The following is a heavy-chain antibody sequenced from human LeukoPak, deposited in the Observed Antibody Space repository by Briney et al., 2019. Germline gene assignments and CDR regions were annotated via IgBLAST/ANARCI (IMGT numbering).Heavy chain of an antibody. J-gene: IGHJ3*02. V-gene: IGHV1-46*01. Sequence: ASVKVSCKASGYTFTSFYLHWVRQAPGQGLEWMGLTNPSGGSTSYAQQFQGRVTMTRDTSTSTVYMELSSLTSEDTAVYYCARDPWAPKSDAFDIWGQGTMVTVSS. CDR2: TNPSGGST. CDR1: GYTFTSFY. CDR3: ARDPWAPKSDAFDI.